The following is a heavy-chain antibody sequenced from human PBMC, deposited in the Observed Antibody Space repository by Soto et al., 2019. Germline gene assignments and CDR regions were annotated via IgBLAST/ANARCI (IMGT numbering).Heavy chain of an antibody. J-gene: IGHJ4*02. D-gene: IGHD3-10*01. CDR3: AKELNYYGSGSYYNDY. V-gene: IGHV3-30*18. CDR2: ISYDGSNK. Sequence: QVQLVESGGGVVQPGRSLRLSCAASGFTFSSYGMHWVRQAPGKGLEWVAVISYDGSNKYYADSVKGRFTISRDNSKNTLYLQMNSLRAEDTAVYYCAKELNYYGSGSYYNDYWGQGTLVTVSS. CDR1: GFTFSSYG.